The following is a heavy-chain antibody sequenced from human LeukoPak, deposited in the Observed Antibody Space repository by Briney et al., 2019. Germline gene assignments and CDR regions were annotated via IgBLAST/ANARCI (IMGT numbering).Heavy chain of an antibody. CDR2: ISSSSSYI. Sequence: GGSLRLSCAASGITVSRNHMSWVRQAPGKGLEWVSSISSSSSYIYYADSVKGRFTISRDNAKNSLYLQMNSLRAEDTAVYYCARDREDIAAADGGFDPWGQGTLVTVSS. CDR3: ARDREDIAAADGGFDP. CDR1: GITVSRNH. D-gene: IGHD6-13*01. J-gene: IGHJ5*02. V-gene: IGHV3-21*01.